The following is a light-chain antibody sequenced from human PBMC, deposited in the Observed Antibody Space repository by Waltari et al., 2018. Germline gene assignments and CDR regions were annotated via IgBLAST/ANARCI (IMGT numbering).Light chain of an antibody. Sequence: QSALTQPASVSGSPGQSITISCTGTSSDVGGYNYVSWYQQHPGKAPKLMIYEVSNRPAGVSSRVSCSKSGNTASLTISGLQAEDEADYYCSSDTSSSPVVFGGGTKLTVL. CDR3: SSDTSSSPVV. CDR1: SSDVGGYNY. V-gene: IGLV2-14*01. J-gene: IGLJ2*01. CDR2: EVS.